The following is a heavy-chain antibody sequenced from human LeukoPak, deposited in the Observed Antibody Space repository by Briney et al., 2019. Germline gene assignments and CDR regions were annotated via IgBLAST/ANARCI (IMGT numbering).Heavy chain of an antibody. CDR1: GFTFSGYA. CDR3: VRGRGNWNDQLVDY. V-gene: IGHV3-23*01. J-gene: IGHJ4*02. D-gene: IGHD1-1*01. Sequence: GGSLRLSCAASGFTFSGYAMSWVRQAPGKGLEGVLAISGSGDKTYYADSVKGRFTISRDNSKNTLYLQMNSLRAEDPGVYYCVRGRGNWNDQLVDYWGQGPLVTVSS. CDR2: ISGSGDKT.